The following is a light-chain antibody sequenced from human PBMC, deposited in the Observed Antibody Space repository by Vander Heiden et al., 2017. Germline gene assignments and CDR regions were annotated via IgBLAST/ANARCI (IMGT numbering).Light chain of an antibody. CDR3: QAWDSSTVV. Sequence: SSELPQPPSVSVSPVQTASIPCSRDKLGDRYACWYQQKPGQNRVMVIYKDSKRPAGIRERFSGSSSGNTATLTMSGTEDRDEDDYYCQAWDSSTVVFGGGTKLTVL. J-gene: IGLJ2*01. V-gene: IGLV3-1*01. CDR2: KDS. CDR1: KLGDRY.